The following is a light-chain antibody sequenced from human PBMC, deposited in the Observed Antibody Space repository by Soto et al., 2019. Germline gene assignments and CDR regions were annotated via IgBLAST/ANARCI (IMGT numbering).Light chain of an antibody. CDR2: EVR. V-gene: IGLV2-14*01. CDR1: MRDVGAYNL. J-gene: IGLJ3*02. CDR3: SAYKARSTLA. Sequence: QSVLTQPASVSGSAGQSITISCSGTMRDVGAYNLVSWYQQHPGTAPKLIIYEVRNRPSGISSRFSGSRSGNTASLTISGLQPEDEGDYYCSAYKARSTLAFGGGTKVTVL.